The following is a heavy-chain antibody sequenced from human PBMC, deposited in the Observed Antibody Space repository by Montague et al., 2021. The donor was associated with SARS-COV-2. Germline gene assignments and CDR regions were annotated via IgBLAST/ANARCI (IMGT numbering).Heavy chain of an antibody. J-gene: IGHJ4*02. CDR3: AKGRTVVATISPFDY. D-gene: IGHD5-12*01. CDR2: ISGSGGST. V-gene: IGHV3-23*01. CDR1: GFTFSSYA. Sequence: SLRSCAASGFTFSSYAMSWVRQAPGKGLEWVSAISGSGGSTYYADSVKGRFTISRDNSKNTLYLQMNSLRAEDTAVYYCAKGRTVVATISPFDYWGQGTLVTVSS.